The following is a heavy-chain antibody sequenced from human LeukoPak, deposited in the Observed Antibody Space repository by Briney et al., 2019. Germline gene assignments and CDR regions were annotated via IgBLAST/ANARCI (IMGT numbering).Heavy chain of an antibody. CDR1: GGSINSGGYY. J-gene: IGHJ4*02. Sequence: PSETLSLTCNVSGGSINSGGYYWSWIRQHPGKGLEWIGYTYYSGSTHYNPSLMSRVTISVDTSKNQFSLKLNSVTAADTAVYYCARLDYGGNTPYWGQGTQVTVSS. CDR2: TYYSGST. D-gene: IGHD4-23*01. V-gene: IGHV4-31*03. CDR3: ARLDYGGNTPY.